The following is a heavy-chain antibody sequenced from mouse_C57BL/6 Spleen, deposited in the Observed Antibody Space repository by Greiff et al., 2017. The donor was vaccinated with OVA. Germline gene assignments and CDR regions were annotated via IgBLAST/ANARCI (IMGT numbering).Heavy chain of an antibody. CDR3: ARYDYDGGFAY. CDR1: GYTFTTYP. V-gene: IGHV1-47*01. CDR2: FHPYNDDT. J-gene: IGHJ3*01. D-gene: IGHD2-4*01. Sequence: VKLVASGAELVKPGASVKMSCKASGYTFTTYPIEWMKQNHGHSLEWIGNFHPYNDDTKYNEKFKGKATLTVEKSSSTVYLELSRLTSDDSAVYYCARYDYDGGFAYWGQGALVTVSA.